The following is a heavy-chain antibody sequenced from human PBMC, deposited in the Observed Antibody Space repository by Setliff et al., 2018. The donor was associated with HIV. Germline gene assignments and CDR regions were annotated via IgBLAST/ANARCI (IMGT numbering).Heavy chain of an antibody. J-gene: IGHJ2*01. D-gene: IGHD3-10*01. V-gene: IGHV4-28*01. CDR2: IYKGGST. CDR1: GYSISSSYW. Sequence: SETLSLTCVVSGYSISSSYWWGWIRQPPGKGLEWIGWIGYIYKGGSTYYNPSLKSRVTMSEDTSKNQFSLKLSSATATDTAVYYCARSALWFGKADWYVDLWGRGTLVTVSS. CDR3: ARSALWFGKADWYVDL.